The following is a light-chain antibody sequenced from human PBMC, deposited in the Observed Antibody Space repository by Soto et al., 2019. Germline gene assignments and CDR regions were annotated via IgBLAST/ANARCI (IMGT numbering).Light chain of an antibody. CDR3: QQYDDRPST. CDR1: QDISNY. CDR2: DAS. J-gene: IGKJ4*01. V-gene: IGKV1-33*01. Sequence: DIQMTQSPSSLSASVGDRVTITCQASQDISNYLNWYQQKSGKPPKLLIYDASHLETGVPPRFSGAGSGTEFALTISSRQPEDVATYYCQQYDDRPSTFGGGTKVEV.